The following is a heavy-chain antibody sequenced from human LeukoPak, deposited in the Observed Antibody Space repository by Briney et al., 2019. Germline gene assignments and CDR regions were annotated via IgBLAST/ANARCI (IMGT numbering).Heavy chain of an antibody. CDR3: ARDLNAAFDF. CDR1: GFRFSSHA. J-gene: IGHJ4*02. Sequence: GGSLRLSCVASGFRFSSHAMSWVRQAPGKGLEWVSSISDSGESTYYADSVKGRFTISRDNSKNTLFLDMSNLRVEDTALYYCARDLNAAFDFWGQGVLVTVSS. V-gene: IGHV3-23*01. CDR2: ISDSGEST. D-gene: IGHD6-25*01.